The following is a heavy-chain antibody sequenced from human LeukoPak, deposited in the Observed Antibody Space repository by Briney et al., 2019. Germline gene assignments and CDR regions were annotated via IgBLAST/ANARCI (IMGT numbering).Heavy chain of an antibody. V-gene: IGHV5-51*01. J-gene: IGHJ4*02. CDR1: GYSFTNYW. Sequence: PGESLKVSCKGSGYSFTNYWRGLVRQMPGKGLEWMGIFYPGDSNTRYNPSFQGQVTFSADKSVNTAYLQWSSLRASDTAIFYCARLSIPPSLRLYYFDDWGQGTLGTVPS. CDR2: FYPGDSNT. D-gene: IGHD3-16*01. CDR3: ARLSIPPSLRLYYFDD.